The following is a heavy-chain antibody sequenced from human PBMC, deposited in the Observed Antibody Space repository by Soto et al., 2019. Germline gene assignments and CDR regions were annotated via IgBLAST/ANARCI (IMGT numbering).Heavy chain of an antibody. D-gene: IGHD3-10*01. CDR1: GVSLTSGNW. J-gene: IGHJ4*02. CDR3: ARLVYDTRLNYMYFDF. CDR2: IFHDGTA. V-gene: IGHV4-4*02. Sequence: SETLSLTCAVPGVSLTSGNWWTWVRQSPQRGLEYIGEIFHDGTANYYPSFERRVAMSVDTSRNQFSLKLTSVTAADTAVYFCARLVYDTRLNYMYFDFWGPGTLVTVSS.